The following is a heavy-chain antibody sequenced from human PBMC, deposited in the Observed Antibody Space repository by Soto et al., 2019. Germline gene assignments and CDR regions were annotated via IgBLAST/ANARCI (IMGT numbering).Heavy chain of an antibody. V-gene: IGHV3-23*01. CDR3: AKVGDFWSGPGHFDY. CDR2: VSGSGGTT. CDR1: GFTFSSYA. D-gene: IGHD3-3*01. J-gene: IGHJ4*02. Sequence: GGSLRLSFAASGFTFSSYAMSWVRQAPGKELEWVSAVSGSGGTTYYADSVKGRFTISRDSSKNTLYLQMNSLRAEDTAVYYCAKVGDFWSGPGHFDYWSQGTLVTVSS.